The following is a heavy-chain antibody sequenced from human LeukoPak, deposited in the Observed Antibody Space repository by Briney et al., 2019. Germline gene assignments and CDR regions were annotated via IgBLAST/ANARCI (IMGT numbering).Heavy chain of an antibody. CDR3: AREGLRNVHNPLGY. V-gene: IGHV4-34*01. J-gene: IGHJ4*02. CDR2: IKESEKT. CDR1: GGSFSGYY. D-gene: IGHD5-24*01. Sequence: PSEPLSLSCAFYGGSFSGYYWSWLRQPPGKGLEWFVEIKESEKTNYNPSLKSRVTISIDTSKNQFSLKLSSVTAADTAVYYCAREGLRNVHNPLGYWGQGTLVTVSS.